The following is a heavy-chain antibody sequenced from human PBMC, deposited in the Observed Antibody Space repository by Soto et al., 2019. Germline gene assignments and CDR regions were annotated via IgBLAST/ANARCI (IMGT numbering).Heavy chain of an antibody. D-gene: IGHD2-15*01. V-gene: IGHV3-72*01. Sequence: EVQLVESGGGLVQPGGSLRLSCAASGFIFSDHYMDWVRQAPGKGLEWVGRIRNQANSYTTQYAASVKGRFTISRDDSKNSLALQMNSLETEGQGGEYWTRAPRYWWGYFFDSWGQGALVTVSS. CDR2: IRNQANSYTT. CDR3: TRAPRYWWGYFFDS. J-gene: IGHJ4*02. CDR1: GFIFSDHY.